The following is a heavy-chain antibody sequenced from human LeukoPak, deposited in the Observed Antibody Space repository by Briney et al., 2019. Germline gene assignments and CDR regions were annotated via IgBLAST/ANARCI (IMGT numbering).Heavy chain of an antibody. D-gene: IGHD6-13*01. CDR3: ARDGSSSWGPFDY. J-gene: IGHJ4*02. CDR1: GFTFDDYA. Sequence: PGGSLRLSCAASGFTFDDYAMHWVRRAPGKGLEWVSGISWNSGSIGYADSVKGRFTISRDNAKNFLYLQMNSLRAEDTAVYYCARDGSSSWGPFDYWGQGTLVTVSS. V-gene: IGHV3-9*01. CDR2: ISWNSGSI.